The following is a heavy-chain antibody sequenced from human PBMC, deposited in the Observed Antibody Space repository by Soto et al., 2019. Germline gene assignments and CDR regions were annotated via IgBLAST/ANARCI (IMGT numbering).Heavy chain of an antibody. V-gene: IGHV1-18*04. J-gene: IGHJ5*02. CDR1: GYTFTSYG. D-gene: IGHD6-13*01. CDR2: ISAYNGNT. Sequence: GASVQVSCTASGYTFTSYGISWVRQAPGQGLEWMGWISAYNGNTNYAQKLQGRVTMTTDTSTSTAYMELRSLRSNDTAVYYCARDWFDSSSWSNWFDPWGQGTLVTVSA. CDR3: ARDWFDSSSWSNWFDP.